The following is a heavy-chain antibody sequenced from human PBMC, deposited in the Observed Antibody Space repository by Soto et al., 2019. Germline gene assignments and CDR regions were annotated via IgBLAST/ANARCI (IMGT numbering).Heavy chain of an antibody. CDR2: IYYSGST. J-gene: IGHJ3*02. D-gene: IGHD2-21*02. CDR3: ARIHGDSYDAFDI. CDR1: GGSISSSSYY. V-gene: IGHV4-39*01. Sequence: QLQLQESGPGLVKPSETLSLTCTVSGGSISSSSYYWGWIRQPPGKGLEWIGSIYYSGSTYYNPSLKGRVNISVDTSKNHFSLTLSSVTAADTAVYYCARIHGDSYDAFDILGQGTMVTVSS.